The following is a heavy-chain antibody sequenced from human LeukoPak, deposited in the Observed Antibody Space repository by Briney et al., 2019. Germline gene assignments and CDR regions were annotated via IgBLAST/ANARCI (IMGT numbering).Heavy chain of an antibody. V-gene: IGHV4-4*09. D-gene: IGHD3-3*01. CDR1: GGSISSYY. CDR2: IYTSGST. CDR3: ARLGQYYDFWSGYEAVYYYYYYMDV. Sequence: PSETLSLTCTVSGGSISSYYWSWIRQPPGKGLEWIGYIYTSGSTNYNPSLKSRVTISVDTSKNQFSLKLSSVTAADTAVYYCARLGQYYDFWSGYEAVYYYYYYMDVWGKGTTVTVSS. J-gene: IGHJ6*03.